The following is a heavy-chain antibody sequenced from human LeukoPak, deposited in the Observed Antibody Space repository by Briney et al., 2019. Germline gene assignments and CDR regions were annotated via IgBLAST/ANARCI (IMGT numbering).Heavy chain of an antibody. CDR3: ARQIVGATGIDY. J-gene: IGHJ4*02. D-gene: IGHD1-26*01. CDR2: ISSSGRTV. Sequence: PGGSLRLSCAASGYTFSSYEMKWVRQAPGKGLEWVSYISSSGRTVYYEDSVKGRYTISRDNAKDSLYLQMNSLRAEDTAVYYCARQIVGATGIDYWGQGTLVTVSS. CDR1: GYTFSSYE. V-gene: IGHV3-48*03.